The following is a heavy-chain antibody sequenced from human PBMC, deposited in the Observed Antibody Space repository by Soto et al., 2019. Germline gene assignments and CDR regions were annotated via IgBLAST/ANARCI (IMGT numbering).Heavy chain of an antibody. CDR1: GFTFDDYA. CDR2: ISWNSGSI. V-gene: IGHV3-9*01. J-gene: IGHJ4*02. D-gene: IGHD6-19*01. CDR3: AKVAGGWVYYFDY. Sequence: TGGSLRLSCAASGFTFDDYAMHWVRQAPGKGLEWVSGISWNSGSIGYADSVKGRFTISRDNAKNSLYLQMNSLRAEDTALYYCAKVAGGWVYYFDYWGQGTLVTVSS.